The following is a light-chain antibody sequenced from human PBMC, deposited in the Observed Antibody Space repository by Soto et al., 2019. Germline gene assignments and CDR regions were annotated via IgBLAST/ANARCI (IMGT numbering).Light chain of an antibody. V-gene: IGKV1-12*01. CDR3: PQAISVPIP. Sequence: CGSASLGDRVTTXXRASQGISSWLAWYQQKPGQAPKVXIYGASNLQSGVPSRFSGSGTGTEFTLTISSLQPEDFATYYCPQAISVPIPFAQGTRLEIK. CDR1: QGISSW. J-gene: IGKJ5*01. CDR2: GAS.